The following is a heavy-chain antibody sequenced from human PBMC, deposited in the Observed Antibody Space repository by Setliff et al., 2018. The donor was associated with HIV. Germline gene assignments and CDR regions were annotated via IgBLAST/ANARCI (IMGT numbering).Heavy chain of an antibody. CDR3: ARHVARFDYDTGGYYVSHFDY. J-gene: IGHJ4*02. V-gene: IGHV4-59*01. CDR2: ISYTGTT. D-gene: IGHD3-22*01. Sequence: SETLSLTCTVSGGSISNYYWSWIRQPPGKGPEWIGYISYTGTTKYNPSLKSRVTISVDTSKNQFSVRLSSVSAADTAVYFCARHVARFDYDTGGYYVSHFDYWGQGTQVTVSS. CDR1: GGSISNYY.